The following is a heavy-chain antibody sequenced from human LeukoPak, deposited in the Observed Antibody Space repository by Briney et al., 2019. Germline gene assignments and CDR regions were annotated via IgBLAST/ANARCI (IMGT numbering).Heavy chain of an antibody. CDR2: IYSGGST. CDR3: ARLRGYCSGGSCYPTQYYFDY. V-gene: IGHV3-66*02. Sequence: QPGGSLRLSCAASGFTFSSYAMSWVRQAPGKGLEWVSVIYSGGSTYYADSVKGRFTISRDNSKNTLYLQMNSLRAEDTAVYYCARLRGYCSGGSCYPTQYYFDYWGQGTLVTVSS. CDR1: GFTFSSYA. D-gene: IGHD2-15*01. J-gene: IGHJ4*02.